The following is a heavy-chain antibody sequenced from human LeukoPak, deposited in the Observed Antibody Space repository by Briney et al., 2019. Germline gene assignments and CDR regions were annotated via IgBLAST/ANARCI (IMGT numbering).Heavy chain of an antibody. CDR2: IYYSGST. CDR3: ARHTDYYGSGSYYNGDGYGMDV. V-gene: IGHV4-39*01. CDR1: GGSISSSYYY. J-gene: IGHJ6*02. Sequence: PSETLSLTCTVSGGSISSSYYYWGWIRQPPGKGLEWIGSIYYSGSTYYNPSLKSRVTISVDTSKNQFSLKLSSVTAADTAVYYCARHTDYYGSGSYYNGDGYGMDVWGQGTTVTVSS. D-gene: IGHD3-10*01.